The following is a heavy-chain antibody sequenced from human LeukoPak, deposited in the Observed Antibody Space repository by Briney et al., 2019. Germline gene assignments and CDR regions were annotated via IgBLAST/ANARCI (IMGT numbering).Heavy chain of an antibody. CDR3: AKDREYSSSPFDY. CDR2: IYSGGST. Sequence: HSGGSLRLSCAASGFTVSSNYMSWVRQAPGKGLEWVSVIYSGGSTYYADSVKGRFTISRDNSKNTLYLQMNSLRAEDTAVYYCAKDREYSSSPFDYWGQGTLVTVSS. CDR1: GFTVSSNY. J-gene: IGHJ4*02. V-gene: IGHV3-66*01. D-gene: IGHD6-6*01.